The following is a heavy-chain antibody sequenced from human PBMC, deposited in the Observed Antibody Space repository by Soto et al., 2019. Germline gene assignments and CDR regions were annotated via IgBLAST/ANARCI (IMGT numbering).Heavy chain of an antibody. V-gene: IGHV1-46*03. CDR1: GYTFTSYY. Sequence: ASVKVSCKASGYTFTSYYMHWVRQAPGQGLEWMGIINPSGGSTSYAQKFQGRVTMTRDTSTSTVYMELNSLRSEDTAVYYCARWKGAAGGLLSLFYFDYWGQVTLVTVSS. J-gene: IGHJ4*02. CDR3: ARWKGAAGGLLSLFYFDY. CDR2: INPSGGST. D-gene: IGHD6-13*01.